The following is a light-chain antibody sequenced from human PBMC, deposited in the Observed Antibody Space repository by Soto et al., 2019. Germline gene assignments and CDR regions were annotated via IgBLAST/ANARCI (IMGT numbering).Light chain of an antibody. CDR1: SSDVGGYNY. J-gene: IGLJ2*01. V-gene: IGLV2-14*01. CDR3: SSYTSSSTLGV. CDR2: DVS. Sequence: QSALTQPASVSGSPGQSITISCTGTSSDVGGYNYVSWYQQHPGKVPKLMIYDVSNRPSGVSNRFSGSKSDNTASLTISGLQAEDEADYYCSSYTSSSTLGVFGGGTKLTVL.